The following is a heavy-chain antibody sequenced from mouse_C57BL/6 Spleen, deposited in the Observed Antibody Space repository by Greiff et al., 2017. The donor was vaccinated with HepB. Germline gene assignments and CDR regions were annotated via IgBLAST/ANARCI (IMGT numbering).Heavy chain of an antibody. CDR1: GFTFSDYG. Sequence: EVQLVESGGGLVKPGGSLKLSCAASGFTFSDYGMHWVRQAPEKGLEWVAYISSGSSTIYHADTVKGRFTISRDNAKNTLFLQMTSLRSEDTAMYYCARAGRGYAMDYWGQGTSVTVSS. D-gene: IGHD3-3*01. J-gene: IGHJ4*01. V-gene: IGHV5-17*01. CDR3: ARAGRGYAMDY. CDR2: ISSGSSTI.